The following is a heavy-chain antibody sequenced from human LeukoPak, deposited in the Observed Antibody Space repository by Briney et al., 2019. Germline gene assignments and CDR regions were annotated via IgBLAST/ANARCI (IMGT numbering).Heavy chain of an antibody. CDR1: GGSISTPGYY. CDR3: ARHALATVTDPSFDY. CDR2: LYHSGST. J-gene: IGHJ4*02. V-gene: IGHV4-39*01. Sequence: SETLSLTCTVSGGSISTPGYYWGWIRQPPRKGLEWIGSLYHSGSTYYTPSLKSRATISVDTSKNQCSLKLRSVTAADTAVFYCARHALATVTDPSFDYWGQGTLVTVSS. D-gene: IGHD2-21*02.